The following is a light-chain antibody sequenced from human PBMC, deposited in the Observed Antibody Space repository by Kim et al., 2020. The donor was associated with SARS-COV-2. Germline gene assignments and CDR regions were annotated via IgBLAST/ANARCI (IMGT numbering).Light chain of an antibody. CDR3: QQYGSSPLT. CDR1: QRVSSSY. CDR2: GAS. Sequence: APREGATLPCSASQRVSSSYLAWYQQKPGQAPRLLIYGASSRATGIPDRFSGSGSGTDFTLTISRLEPEDFAVYYCQQYGSSPLTFGGGTKVDIK. V-gene: IGKV3-20*01. J-gene: IGKJ4*01.